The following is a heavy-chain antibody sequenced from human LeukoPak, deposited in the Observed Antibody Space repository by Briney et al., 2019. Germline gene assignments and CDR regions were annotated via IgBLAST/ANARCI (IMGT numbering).Heavy chain of an antibody. Sequence: GGSLRLSCAASGLTFSSYAMSWVRQAPGKGLEWVSAISGSGGSTYYADSVKGRFTISRDNSKNTLYLQMNSLRAEDTAVYYCAKALPRYYYDSSGYAADYWGQGTLVTVSS. V-gene: IGHV3-23*01. CDR2: ISGSGGST. CDR3: AKALPRYYYDSSGYAADY. CDR1: GLTFSSYA. D-gene: IGHD3-22*01. J-gene: IGHJ4*02.